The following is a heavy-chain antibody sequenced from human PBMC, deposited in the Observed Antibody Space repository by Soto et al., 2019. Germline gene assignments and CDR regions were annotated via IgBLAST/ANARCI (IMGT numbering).Heavy chain of an antibody. CDR3: ARAPLYYYGAGSSRYYYYGMDV. CDR1: GGSFSGYY. J-gene: IGHJ6*02. CDR2: INHSGST. D-gene: IGHD3-10*01. V-gene: IGHV4-34*01. Sequence: QVQLQQWGAGLLKPSETLSLTCAVYGGSFSGYYWSWIRQPPGKGLEWIGEINHSGSTNYNPSLTSRVTISVDTSKTQFSLKLSSVTAADTAVYYCARAPLYYYGAGSSRYYYYGMDVWGQGTTVTVSS.